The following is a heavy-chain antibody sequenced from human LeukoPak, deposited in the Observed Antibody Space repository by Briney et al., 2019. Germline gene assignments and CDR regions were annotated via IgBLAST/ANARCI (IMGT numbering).Heavy chain of an antibody. D-gene: IGHD2-8*01. Sequence: SEALSLTCAVYGGSFSGYYWSWIRQPPGKGLEWIGEINHSGSTNYNPSLKSRVTISVDTSKNQFSLKLSSVTAADTAVYYCARGVGYCTNGVCSNWFDPWGQGTLVTVSS. CDR1: GGSFSGYY. J-gene: IGHJ5*02. CDR3: ARGVGYCTNGVCSNWFDP. V-gene: IGHV4-34*01. CDR2: INHSGST.